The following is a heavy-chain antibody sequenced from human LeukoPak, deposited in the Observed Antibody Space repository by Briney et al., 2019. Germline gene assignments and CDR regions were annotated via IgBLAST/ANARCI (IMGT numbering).Heavy chain of an antibody. CDR3: ARGDGGIYCSSTSCYFDY. D-gene: IGHD2-2*01. CDR1: GGSFSGYY. CDR2: INHSGST. Sequence: SETLSLTCAVYGGSFSGYYWSWIRQPPGKGLEWIGEINHSGSTNYNPPLKSRVTISVDTSKNQFSLKLSSVTAADTAVYYCARGDGGIYCSSTSCYFDYWGQGTLVTVSS. J-gene: IGHJ4*02. V-gene: IGHV4-34*01.